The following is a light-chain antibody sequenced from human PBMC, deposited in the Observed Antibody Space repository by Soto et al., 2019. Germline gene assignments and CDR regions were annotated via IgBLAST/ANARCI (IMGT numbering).Light chain of an antibody. CDR3: QQDSSAPLT. V-gene: IGKV3-20*01. CDR2: GVS. J-gene: IGKJ1*01. Sequence: EFVLTQSPGTLSLSPGERATLSCRASQSGNSNYLACHQQKPGQAPRLLIYGVSSRAIGSPDRFSASGSGTDFTLPISRLEPEDFAVYYCQQDSSAPLTFGQG. CDR1: QSGNSNY.